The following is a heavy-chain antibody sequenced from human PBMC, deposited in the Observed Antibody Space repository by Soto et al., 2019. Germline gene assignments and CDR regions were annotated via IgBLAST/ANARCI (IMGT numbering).Heavy chain of an antibody. CDR2: ISWNSGSM. D-gene: IGHD6-13*01. V-gene: IGHV3-9*01. CDR1: GFTLEDYA. CDR3: AKDISDKQQLIPYYFDY. J-gene: IGHJ4*02. Sequence: EVQLVESGGGLVQPGRSLRLSCAASGFTLEDYAMHWVRQAPRKGLEWVSGISWNSGSMGYADSVKVRFTISRDNAKNSLYLQMNSLRAEDTDLYYCAKDISDKQQLIPYYFDYWGEGTLVTVSS.